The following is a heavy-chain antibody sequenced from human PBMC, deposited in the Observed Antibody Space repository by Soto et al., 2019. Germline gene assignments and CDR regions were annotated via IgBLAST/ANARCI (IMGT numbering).Heavy chain of an antibody. V-gene: IGHV3-23*01. Sequence: EVQLLESGGGLVQPGGSLRLSCAASGFTFSSYAMSWVRQAPGKGLEWVSIINNSGGSTYYADSVKGRFTISRDNPRNMRYRQINSVRAEDTAVYYCAKDLYYDSSDYFYLDIDYWGQGTLVTVSS. J-gene: IGHJ4*02. CDR3: AKDLYYDSSDYFYLDIDY. CDR2: INNSGGST. D-gene: IGHD3-22*01. CDR1: GFTFSSYA.